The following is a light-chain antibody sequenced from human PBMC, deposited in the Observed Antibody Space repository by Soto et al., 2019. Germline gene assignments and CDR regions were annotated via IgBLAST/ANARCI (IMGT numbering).Light chain of an antibody. CDR2: RNN. CDR1: SSNIGSNY. V-gene: IGLV1-47*01. Sequence: QSVLTQPPSASGTPGQRVTISCSGSSSNIGSNYVYWYQQLPGTAPKLLIYRNNQRPSGVPDRFSGSKSGTSASLAISGLRSEDEADYYCAAWADSLSGPLVVFGGGTKLTVL. CDR3: AAWADSLSGPLVV. J-gene: IGLJ2*01.